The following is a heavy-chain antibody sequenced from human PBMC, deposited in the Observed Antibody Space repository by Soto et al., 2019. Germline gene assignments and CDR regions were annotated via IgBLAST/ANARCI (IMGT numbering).Heavy chain of an antibody. V-gene: IGHV1-69*01. J-gene: IGHJ5*02. Sequence: QEQLVQSGAEVKKPGTSVKISCKPSGGGFSTYGINWVRQPPGQGLEGMGGIIPLFGTPNYAQKFQGRVTITAGSTPMVDTELKNLRSDDTPEYYCAGDGIGGGSGSYRNGFDHRGQGTLVSGAS. D-gene: IGHD3-10*01. CDR1: GGGFSTYG. CDR3: AGDGIGGGSGSYRNGFDH. CDR2: IIPLFGTP.